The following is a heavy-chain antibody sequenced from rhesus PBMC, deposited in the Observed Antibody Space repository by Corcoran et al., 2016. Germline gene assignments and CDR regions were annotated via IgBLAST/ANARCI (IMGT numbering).Heavy chain of an antibody. CDR3: TRGGYCSGGVCYRYYFDY. V-gene: IGHV3S16*01. J-gene: IGHJ4*01. D-gene: IGHD2-39*02. Sequence: EVQLVESGGGLVQPGGSLRLSCAASGFTFSDYYMSWVRQAPGKGLEWVSSIRSARSYIYYADSVKGRFTISRDNAKNSLSLQMNSLKTEDTAVYYCTRGGYCSGGVCYRYYFDYWGQGVLVTVSS. CDR1: GFTFSDYY. CDR2: IRSARSYI.